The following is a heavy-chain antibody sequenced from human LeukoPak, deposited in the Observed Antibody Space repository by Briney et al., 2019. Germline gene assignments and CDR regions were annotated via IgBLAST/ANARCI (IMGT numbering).Heavy chain of an antibody. V-gene: IGHV3-30*03. CDR3: ARGDIVVVPAAHNWFDP. CDR1: GFTFSSYG. D-gene: IGHD2-2*01. J-gene: IGHJ5*02. Sequence: QAGGSLRLSCAASGFTFSSYGMHWVRQAPGKGLEWVAVISYDGSNKYYADSVKGRFTISRDNSKNTLYLQMNSLRAEDTAVFYCARGDIVVVPAAHNWFDPWGQGTLVTVSS. CDR2: ISYDGSNK.